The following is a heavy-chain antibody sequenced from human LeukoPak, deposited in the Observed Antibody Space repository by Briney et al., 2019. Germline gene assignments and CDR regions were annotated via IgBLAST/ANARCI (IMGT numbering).Heavy chain of an antibody. V-gene: IGHV1-2*02. Sequence: GASVKVSCKASGYTFTGYYMHWVRQAPGQGLEWMGWINPNSGGTNYAQKFQGRVTMTRDTSISTAYMELSRLRSDDTAVYYCARTNQKRGYSYGFLLGYWGQGTLVTVSS. CDR3: ARTNQKRGYSYGFLLGY. CDR1: GYTFTGYY. CDR2: INPNSGGT. J-gene: IGHJ4*02. D-gene: IGHD5-18*01.